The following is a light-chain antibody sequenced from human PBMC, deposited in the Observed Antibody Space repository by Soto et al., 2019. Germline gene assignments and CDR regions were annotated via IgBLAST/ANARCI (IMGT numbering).Light chain of an antibody. Sequence: QSALTQPASVSGSPGQSITISCTGTSSDGGGSNYVSWYQQHPGKAPKLIIYEASNRPSGVSNRFSGSKSGNTASLTISGLQAHDEADYYCSSYTSSSPRLFGGGTHLTVL. CDR3: SSYTSSSPRL. CDR2: EAS. V-gene: IGLV2-14*01. J-gene: IGLJ3*02. CDR1: SSDGGGSNY.